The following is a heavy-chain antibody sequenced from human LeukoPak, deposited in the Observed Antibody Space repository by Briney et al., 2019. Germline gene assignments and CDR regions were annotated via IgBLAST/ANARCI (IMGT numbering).Heavy chain of an antibody. CDR3: ARGGFRDAFDI. CDR2: IKQDGSEK. J-gene: IGHJ3*02. Sequence: PGGSLRLSCAASGFTFSSYWMSWVRQAPGKGLEWVANIKQDGSEKYYVVSVKGRFTISRDNAKNSLYLQMNSLRAEDTAVYYCARGGFRDAFDIWGQGTMVTVSS. V-gene: IGHV3-7*01. CDR1: GFTFSSYW. D-gene: IGHD2-15*01.